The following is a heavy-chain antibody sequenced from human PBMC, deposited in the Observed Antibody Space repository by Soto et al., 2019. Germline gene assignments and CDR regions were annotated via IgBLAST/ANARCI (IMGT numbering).Heavy chain of an antibody. J-gene: IGHJ6*02. CDR1: GGTFSSYA. CDR2: IIPIFGTA. D-gene: IGHD3-10*01. CDR3: ARTYYYGSGSYLNYYYGMDV. V-gene: IGHV1-69*01. Sequence: QVQLVQSGAEVKKPGSSVKVSCTASGGTFSSYAISWVRQAPGQGLEWMGGIIPIFGTANYAQKFQGRVTITADESTSTAYMELSSLRSEDTAVYYCARTYYYGSGSYLNYYYGMDVWGQGTTVTVSS.